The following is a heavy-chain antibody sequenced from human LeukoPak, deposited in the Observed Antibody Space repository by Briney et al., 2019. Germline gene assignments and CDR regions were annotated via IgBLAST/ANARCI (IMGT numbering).Heavy chain of an antibody. J-gene: IGHJ6*03. V-gene: IGHV3-13*01. CDR1: GFTFSSYD. CDR2: IGTAGDT. CDR3: ARGGYCSGGSCSTSDYYYYYMDV. Sequence: GGSLRLSCAPSGFTFSSYDMHWVRQATGKGLEWVSAIGTAGDTYYPGSVKGRFTISRENAKNSLYLQMNSLRAEDTAVYYCARGGYCSGGSCSTSDYYYYYMDVWGKGTTVTISS. D-gene: IGHD2-15*01.